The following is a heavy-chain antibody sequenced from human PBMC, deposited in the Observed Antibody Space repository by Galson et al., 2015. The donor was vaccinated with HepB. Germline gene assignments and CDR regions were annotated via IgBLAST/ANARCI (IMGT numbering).Heavy chain of an antibody. D-gene: IGHD1-26*01. V-gene: IGHV3-23*01. CDR2: INGSGGST. Sequence: LRLSCAASGFTFSSYAMSWVRQAPEKGLEWVSAINGSGGSTYYADSVKGRFTISRDNSKNTLYLQMNSLRAEDTAVYYCAKGLEYSGSYVVYWGQGTLVTVSS. CDR1: GFTFSSYA. CDR3: AKGLEYSGSYVVY. J-gene: IGHJ4*02.